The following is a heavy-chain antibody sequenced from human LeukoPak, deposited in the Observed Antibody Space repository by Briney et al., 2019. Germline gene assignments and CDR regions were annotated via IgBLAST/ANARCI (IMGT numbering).Heavy chain of an antibody. V-gene: IGHV1-2*02. D-gene: IGHD1-26*01. J-gene: IGHJ6*02. CDR3: ARVGAPAYYYGMDV. Sequence: ASVKVSCKASGYTFTSYGISWVRQAPGQGLEWMGWINPNSGGTNYAQKFQGRVTMTRDTSISTAYMELSRLRSDDTAVYYCARVGAPAYYYGMDVWGQGTTVTVSS. CDR2: INPNSGGT. CDR1: GYTFTSYG.